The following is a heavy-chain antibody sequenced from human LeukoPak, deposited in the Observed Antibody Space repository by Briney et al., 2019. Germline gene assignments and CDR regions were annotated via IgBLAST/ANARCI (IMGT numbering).Heavy chain of an antibody. V-gene: IGHV1-8*03. CDR3: ARDPRRIMITFGGAGDY. Sequence: GASVKVSCKASGYTFTSYDINWVRQATGQGLEWMGWMNPNSGNTGYAQKFQGRVTITRNTSISTAYMELNSLRAEDTAVYYCARDPRRIMITFGGAGDYWGQGTLVTVSS. CDR2: MNPNSGNT. CDR1: GYTFTSYD. J-gene: IGHJ4*02. D-gene: IGHD3-16*01.